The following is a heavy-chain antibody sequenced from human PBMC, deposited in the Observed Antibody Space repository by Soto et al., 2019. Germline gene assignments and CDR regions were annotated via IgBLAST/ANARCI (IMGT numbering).Heavy chain of an antibody. CDR2: ISSSSSYI. Sequence: GGSLILSCAASGFTFSSYSMNGVRQAPGKGLEWVSSISSSSSYIYYADSVKGRFTISRDNAKNSLYLQMNSLRAEDTAVYYCARHPERIAQIGWFDPWGQGTLVTVS. D-gene: IGHD6-13*01. J-gene: IGHJ5*02. CDR1: GFTFSSYS. V-gene: IGHV3-21*01. CDR3: ARHPERIAQIGWFDP.